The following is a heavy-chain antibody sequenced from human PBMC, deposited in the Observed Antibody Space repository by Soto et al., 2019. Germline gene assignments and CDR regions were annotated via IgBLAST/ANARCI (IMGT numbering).Heavy chain of an antibody. V-gene: IGHV1-18*01. Sequence: GASVKVSCKASGYTFTSYGISWVRQAPGQGLEWMGWISAYNGNTNYAQKLQGRVTMTTDTSTSTAYMELRSLRSDDTAVYYCARWGCTNGVCYPTATFDYWGQGTLVTVS. CDR3: ARWGCTNGVCYPTATFDY. J-gene: IGHJ4*02. CDR2: ISAYNGNT. CDR1: GYTFTSYG. D-gene: IGHD2-8*01.